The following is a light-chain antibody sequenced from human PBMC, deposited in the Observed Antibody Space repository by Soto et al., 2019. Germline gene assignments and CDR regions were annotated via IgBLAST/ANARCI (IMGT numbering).Light chain of an antibody. CDR2: LGS. Sequence: VVVTQSPLSLPFTPGEPASMSCISSQILLHTNGINYLHWYLQKPGQSPQLLIYLGSHRASGVPDRFNGSGSGTEYTLRISRVEAEDVGIYYCMQALQKPSTFGQGTKVDIK. CDR1: QILLHTNGINY. J-gene: IGKJ1*01. CDR3: MQALQKPST. V-gene: IGKV2-28*01.